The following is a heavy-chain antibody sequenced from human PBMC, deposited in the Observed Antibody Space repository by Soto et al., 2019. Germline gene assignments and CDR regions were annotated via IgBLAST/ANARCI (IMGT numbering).Heavy chain of an antibody. V-gene: IGHV3-23*01. J-gene: IGHJ4*02. Sequence: EVQLLGSGGDLVQPGGCLRLSCAASGFTFYIYAMTWVRQGPGKGLEWVSAISRYGDFTYYADSVEGRFTISRDNSKNTLYLQMNSLRAEDTAVYYCAKDRYLDHDSRGYLFDNWGQGTLVTVSS. D-gene: IGHD3-22*01. CDR3: AKDRYLDHDSRGYLFDN. CDR1: GFTFYIYA. CDR2: ISRYGDFT.